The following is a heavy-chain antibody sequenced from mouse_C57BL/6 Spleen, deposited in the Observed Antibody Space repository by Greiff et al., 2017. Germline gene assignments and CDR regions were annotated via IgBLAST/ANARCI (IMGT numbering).Heavy chain of an antibody. Sequence: QVQLKPSGAELVRPGTSVKVSCKASGYAFTNYLIEWVKQRPGKGLDGIGVINPGSGGTNYNEKFKGTATLPADKSSSTAYMQLSSLTSEDSAVFFWASSTTVVARSMDYWGQGTSVTVSS. CDR3: ASSTTVVARSMDY. D-gene: IGHD1-1*01. CDR2: INPGSGGT. V-gene: IGHV1-54*01. J-gene: IGHJ4*01. CDR1: GYAFTNYL.